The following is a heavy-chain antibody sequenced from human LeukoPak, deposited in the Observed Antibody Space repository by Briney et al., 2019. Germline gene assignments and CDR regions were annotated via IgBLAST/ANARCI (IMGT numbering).Heavy chain of an antibody. Sequence: PGGSLRLSCAASGFTFSSFAMTWVRQAPGKGLEWVSTVSGSAGRTDYADSVKGRFTISRDRLKNTLYLQMNGLRAEDTAVYYCAKNRGHCVDGVCHNYYYMDVWGRGTTVTVSS. D-gene: IGHD2-8*02. CDR1: GFTFSSFA. CDR2: VSGSAGRT. V-gene: IGHV3-23*01. J-gene: IGHJ6*03. CDR3: AKNRGHCVDGVCHNYYYMDV.